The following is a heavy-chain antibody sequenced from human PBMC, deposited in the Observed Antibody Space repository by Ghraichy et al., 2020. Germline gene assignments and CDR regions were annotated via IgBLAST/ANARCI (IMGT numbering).Heavy chain of an antibody. J-gene: IGHJ4*02. Sequence: GGSLRLSCAASGFTFSSYAMSWVRQAPGKGLEWVSAITSSGGGTYYADSVKGRFTISRDSSKNTLNLQVNSLRAEDTAVYYCARVFRDYFGSGSYSWYFDYWGQGTLVTVSS. V-gene: IGHV3-23*01. CDR3: ARVFRDYFGSGSYSWYFDY. CDR2: ITSSGGGT. CDR1: GFTFSSYA. D-gene: IGHD3-10*01.